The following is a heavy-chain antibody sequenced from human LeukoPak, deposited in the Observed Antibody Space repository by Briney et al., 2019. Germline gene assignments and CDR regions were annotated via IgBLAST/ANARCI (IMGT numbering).Heavy chain of an antibody. D-gene: IGHD2-2*01. V-gene: IGHV4-4*07. CDR1: GGSVSSYY. J-gene: IGHJ3*02. Sequence: SETLSLTCTVSGGSVSSYYWSWIRQPAGKGLEWIGRIYTSGSTNYNPSLKSRVTMSVDTSKNQFSLKLSSVTAADTAVYYCARDCSSTSCYDAFDIWGQGTMVTVSS. CDR3: ARDCSSTSCYDAFDI. CDR2: IYTSGST.